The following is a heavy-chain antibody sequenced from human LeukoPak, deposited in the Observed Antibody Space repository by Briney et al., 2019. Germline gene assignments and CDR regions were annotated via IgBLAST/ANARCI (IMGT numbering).Heavy chain of an antibody. CDR1: GGSFSGYY. CDR3: ARPGGSGYLDY. J-gene: IGHJ4*02. D-gene: IGHD3-3*01. V-gene: IGHV4-34*01. CDR2: INHSGST. Sequence: SETLSLTCAVYGGSFSGYYWSWIRQPPGKGLEWMGEINHSGSTNYNPSLKSRVTISVDTSKNQFSLKLSSVTAADTAVYYCARPGGSGYLDYWGQGTLVTVSS.